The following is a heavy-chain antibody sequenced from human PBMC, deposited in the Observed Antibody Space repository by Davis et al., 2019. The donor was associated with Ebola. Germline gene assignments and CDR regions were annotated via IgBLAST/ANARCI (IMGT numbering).Heavy chain of an antibody. Sequence: ASVKVSCKASGYTFTSYGISWVRQAPGQGLEWMGWISAYNGNTNYAQKLQGRVTMTTDTSTSTAYMELRSLRSDDTAVYYCARDPWYSSGRRVRGMDVWGQGTTVTVSS. J-gene: IGHJ6*02. CDR1: GYTFTSYG. CDR3: ARDPWYSSGRRVRGMDV. V-gene: IGHV1-18*01. D-gene: IGHD6-19*01. CDR2: ISAYNGNT.